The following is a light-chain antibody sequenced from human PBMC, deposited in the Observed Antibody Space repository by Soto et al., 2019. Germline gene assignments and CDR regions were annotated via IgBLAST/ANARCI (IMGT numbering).Light chain of an antibody. V-gene: IGKV1-5*01. CDR1: QSISRW. Sequence: DIQMTQSPSTLSASVGDGVTITCRASQSISRWLAWYQQKPGKAPKLLIYDASSWESGVPSRFSGSGSGTEFAHTISSRQPGDFASYGWQQYNNWSGLTFGGGTNVEI. CDR2: DAS. J-gene: IGKJ4*01. CDR3: QQYNNWSGLT.